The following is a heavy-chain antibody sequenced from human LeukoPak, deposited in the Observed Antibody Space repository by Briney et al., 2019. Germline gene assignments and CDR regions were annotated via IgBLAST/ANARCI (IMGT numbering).Heavy chain of an antibody. CDR1: GFTFSSYG. CDR2: ISYDVGKK. V-gene: IGHV3-30*03. J-gene: IGHJ4*02. Sequence: GGSLRLSCAASGFTFSSYGMHWVRQAPGKGLEWVAVISYDVGKKYYADSVKGRFTISRDNSKNTLYLQMNSLRAEDTAVYYCARTIAAAGAAKYWGQGTLVTVSS. D-gene: IGHD6-13*01. CDR3: ARTIAAAGAAKY.